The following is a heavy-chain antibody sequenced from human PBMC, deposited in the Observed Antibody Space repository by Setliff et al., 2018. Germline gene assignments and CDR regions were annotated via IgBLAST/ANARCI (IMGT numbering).Heavy chain of an antibody. CDR2: ILSMDRN. J-gene: IGHJ6*02. D-gene: IGHD3-22*01. V-gene: IGHV2-26*03. Sequence: SGPKLVNNTETHTLTCNISAFSLSDGRVGVTWIRQPPGKALEWLATILSMDRNSYSTSLESRILISKDTTATQVVLMMTNMNPSDTGTYYCARIGTSSVLYGMDVWGQGTTVTVSS. CDR1: AFSLSDGRVG. CDR3: ARIGTSSVLYGMDV.